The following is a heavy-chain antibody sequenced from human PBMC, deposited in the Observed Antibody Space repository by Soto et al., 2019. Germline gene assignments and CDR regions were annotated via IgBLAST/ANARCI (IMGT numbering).Heavy chain of an antibody. CDR2: IYYSGST. V-gene: IGHV4-59*01. Sequence: PSETLSLTCTVSGGSISSYYWSWIRQPPGKGLEWIGYIYYSGSTNYNPSLKSRVTISADTSKNQFSLKLSSVTAADTAVYYCARGEINYYFDYWGQGTLVTVSS. CDR3: ARGEINYYFDY. J-gene: IGHJ4*02. CDR1: GGSISSYY.